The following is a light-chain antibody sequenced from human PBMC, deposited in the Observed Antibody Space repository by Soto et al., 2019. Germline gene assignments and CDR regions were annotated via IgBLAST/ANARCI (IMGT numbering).Light chain of an antibody. CDR3: QQYKSYKP. CDR2: DAS. Sequence: DIQMTQSPSTLSASVGDRVTITCRASQSISSWLAWYQQKPGKAPKLLIYDASSLESGVPSRFSGSGSGTEFTLTISSLQPDDFATYYCQQYKSYKPFGQGTKVEIK. J-gene: IGKJ1*01. V-gene: IGKV1-5*01. CDR1: QSISSW.